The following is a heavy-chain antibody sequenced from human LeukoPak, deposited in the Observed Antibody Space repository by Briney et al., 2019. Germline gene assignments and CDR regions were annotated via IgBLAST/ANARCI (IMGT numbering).Heavy chain of an antibody. CDR1: GGTFSSYA. CDR3: ASHQDIVVVNV. Sequence: GASVKVSCKASGGTFSSYAISWVRQAPGQGLEWMGGIIPIFGTANYAQKFQGRVTITADESTSTAYMELSSRRSEDTAVYYCASHQDIVVVNVWGKGTTVTVSS. D-gene: IGHD2-15*01. J-gene: IGHJ6*04. CDR2: IIPIFGTA. V-gene: IGHV1-69*13.